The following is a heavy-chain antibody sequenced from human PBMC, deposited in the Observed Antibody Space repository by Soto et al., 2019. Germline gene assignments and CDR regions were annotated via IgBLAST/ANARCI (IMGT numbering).Heavy chain of an antibody. V-gene: IGHV2-26*01. J-gene: IGHJ5*02. CDR2: IFSNDEK. D-gene: IGHD3-10*01. CDR1: GFSLSNTRMG. CDR3: TRIEKGSATYT. Sequence: QVTLKESGPVLVKPTETLTLTCTVSGFSLSNTRMGVSWIRQPPGKALEWLAHIFSNDEKSYSTSLKSRLTISKDTSKSQVVLSMTNMDPVDTVTYYCTRIEKGSATYTWGQGTLVTVSS.